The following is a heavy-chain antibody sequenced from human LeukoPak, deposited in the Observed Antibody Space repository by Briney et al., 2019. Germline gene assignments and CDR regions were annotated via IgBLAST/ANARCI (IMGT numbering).Heavy chain of an antibody. CDR3: ARDRGDYDILTGYYPISVFDD. CDR2: ISSSGSTI. D-gene: IGHD3-9*01. Sequence: GGSLRLSCAASGFTFRSYGMHWVRQAPGKGLEWVSYISSSGSTIYYADSVKGRFTISRDNAKNSLYLQMNSLRAEDTAMYYCARDRGDYDILTGYYPISVFDDWGQGTLVTVSS. V-gene: IGHV3-48*04. CDR1: GFTFRSYG. J-gene: IGHJ4*02.